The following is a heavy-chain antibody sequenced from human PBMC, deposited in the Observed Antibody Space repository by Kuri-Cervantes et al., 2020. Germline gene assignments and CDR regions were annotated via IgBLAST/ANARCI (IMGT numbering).Heavy chain of an antibody. Sequence: GSLRLSCTASGGSISSSSYYWGWLRQPPGKGLEGIGSIYYSGTTYYNASLKSRVTISVDTSKHQFYLRLSSVTAAATSVDYCARGSIVWSGYYSNTGFDYWGQGALVTVSS. CDR2: IYYSGTT. CDR1: GGSISSSSYY. CDR3: ARGSIVWSGYYSNTGFDY. D-gene: IGHD3-3*01. J-gene: IGHJ4*02. V-gene: IGHV4-39*07.